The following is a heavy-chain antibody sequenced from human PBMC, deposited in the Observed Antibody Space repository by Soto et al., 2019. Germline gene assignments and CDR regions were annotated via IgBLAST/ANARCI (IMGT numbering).Heavy chain of an antibody. CDR3: ATLGGNLGAFDY. V-gene: IGHV3-15*01. CDR1: GFTFSNAW. D-gene: IGHD3-16*01. Sequence: EVQLVESGGVLVKPGGSLRLSCAASGFTFSNAWMSWVRQAPGKGLEWVGRIKSRADGGTAHHAAPVKGRFAISRDDSKNTLYLQMNSLKTEDTAVYYCATLGGNLGAFDYWGQGTLVTVSS. J-gene: IGHJ4*02. CDR2: IKSRADGGTA.